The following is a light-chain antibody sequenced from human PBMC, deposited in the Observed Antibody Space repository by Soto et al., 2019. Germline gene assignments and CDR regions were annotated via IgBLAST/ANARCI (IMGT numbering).Light chain of an antibody. J-gene: IGKJ1*01. CDR3: QQYGSLWT. Sequence: EIVMTQSPATLSVSPGERATLSCRASQSVSSSYLAWYQQKPGQAPRLLIYGASSRATGIPDRFSGSGSGTDFTLTISRLEPEDFAVYYCQQYGSLWTFGQGTKVDI. CDR2: GAS. CDR1: QSVSSSY. V-gene: IGKV3-20*01.